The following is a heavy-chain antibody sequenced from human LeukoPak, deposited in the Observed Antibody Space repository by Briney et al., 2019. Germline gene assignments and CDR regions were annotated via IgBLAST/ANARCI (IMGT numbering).Heavy chain of an antibody. V-gene: IGHV5-51*01. Sequence: GESLKISCKGSGYSFTSYWIGWVRQMPGKGLEWMGIIYPGDSDTRYSPSFQGQVTISADKSISTAYLQWSSLKASDTAMYYCARLNSPTGKVLYYYYMDVWGKGITVTVSS. CDR3: ARLNSPTGKVLYYYYMDV. CDR1: GYSFTSYW. J-gene: IGHJ6*03. CDR2: IYPGDSDT. D-gene: IGHD5-18*01.